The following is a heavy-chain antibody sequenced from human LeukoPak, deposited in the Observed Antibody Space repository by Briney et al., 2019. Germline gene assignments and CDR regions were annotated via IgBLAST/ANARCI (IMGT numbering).Heavy chain of an antibody. CDR3: ARVRSKFMVWGGDYDY. CDR1: GYTFTGYH. Sequence: ASVKVSCKASGYTFTGYHMHWVRQAPGQGLEWMGWIDPNNGGTKYAQKFQGRVTMTRDTSITTAHMELSSLKSDDTAVYYCARVRSKFMVWGGDYDYWGQGTLVTVSS. V-gene: IGHV1-2*02. CDR2: IDPNNGGT. D-gene: IGHD3-10*01. J-gene: IGHJ4*02.